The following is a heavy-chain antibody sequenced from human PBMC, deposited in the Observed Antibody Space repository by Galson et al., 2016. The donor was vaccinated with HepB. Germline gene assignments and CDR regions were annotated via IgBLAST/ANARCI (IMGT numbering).Heavy chain of an antibody. V-gene: IGHV1-69*13. CDR1: GDTFRNYA. CDR3: ARPHNSNWYFDY. CDR2: IIPLFRTP. D-gene: IGHD6-13*01. J-gene: IGHJ4*02. Sequence: SVKVSCKASGDTFRNYAINWVRQAPGQGLEWMGGIIPLFRTPKYAQRLQGRVSITADESTSTAYIELSSLTSEDTAVYYCARPHNSNWYFDYWGQGTLVTVSS.